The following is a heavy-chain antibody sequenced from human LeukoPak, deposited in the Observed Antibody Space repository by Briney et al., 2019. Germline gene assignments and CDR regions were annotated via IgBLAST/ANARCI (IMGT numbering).Heavy chain of an antibody. CDR1: GFIFSNYG. J-gene: IGHJ6*04. D-gene: IGHD3-10*02. V-gene: IGHV3-30*02. CDR2: IHYHGPEK. Sequence: GGSLRLSCAASGFIFSNYGMHWVRQAPGKGLEWVAFIHYHGPEKYYGDSVKGRFTISRDNSKNTVYLQMNSLRAEDTAVYYCAELGITMIGGVWGKGTTVTISS. CDR3: AELGITMIGGV.